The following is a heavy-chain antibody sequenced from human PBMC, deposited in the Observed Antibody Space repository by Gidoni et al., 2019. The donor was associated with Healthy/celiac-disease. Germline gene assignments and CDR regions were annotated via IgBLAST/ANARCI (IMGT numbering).Heavy chain of an antibody. V-gene: IGHV4-39*01. CDR2: INYSGST. D-gene: IGHD6-19*01. CDR1: GGSISSSSYY. Sequence: PSETLSLTCTVSGGSISSSSYYWGWIRPPPGKGLEWIGSINYSGSTYYNPSLKSRVTISVDTSKNQFSLKLSSVTAADTAVYYCARRGRIAVNFDYWGQGTLVTVSS. CDR3: ARRGRIAVNFDY. J-gene: IGHJ4*02.